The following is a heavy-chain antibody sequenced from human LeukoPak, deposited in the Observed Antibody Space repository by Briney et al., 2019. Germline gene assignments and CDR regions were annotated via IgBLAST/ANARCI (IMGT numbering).Heavy chain of an antibody. J-gene: IGHJ5*02. CDR1: GYSFTSYW. Sequence: GESLKISCKGSGYSFTSYWIGWVRQMPGKGLEWMGIIYVGDSDTRYRPSFQGQVTISVDKSINTAYLQWSSLKASDTAMYYCARVVDYDTSGYQTKNWFDPWGQGTLVTVSS. CDR3: ARVVDYDTSGYQTKNWFDP. D-gene: IGHD3-22*01. V-gene: IGHV5-51*01. CDR2: IYVGDSDT.